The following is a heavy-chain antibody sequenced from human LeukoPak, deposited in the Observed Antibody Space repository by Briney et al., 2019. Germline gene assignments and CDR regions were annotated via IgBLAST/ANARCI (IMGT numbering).Heavy chain of an antibody. CDR2: IKQDGSQK. J-gene: IGHJ4*02. D-gene: IGHD5-12*01. V-gene: IGHV3-7*01. Sequence: GGSLRLSCAASGFTFGSFWMGWVRQVQGKGREWVANIKQDGSQKYYVDSVKGRFTISRDNAKQSLYLQRTSLRAESPAVSSCARNLDIVATIDYFDCWGQGTLVTVSS. CDR3: ARNLDIVATIDYFDC. CDR1: GFTFGSFW.